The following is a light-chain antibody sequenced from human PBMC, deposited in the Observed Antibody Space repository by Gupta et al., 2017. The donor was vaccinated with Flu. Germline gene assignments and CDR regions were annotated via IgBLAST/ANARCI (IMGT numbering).Light chain of an antibody. J-gene: IGKJ3*01. V-gene: IGKV1-9*01. CDR1: QGISSY. Sequence: DIQLTQSPSFLSASVGDRVTITCRASQGISSYLAWYQQKPGKAPKLLIYAASTLQSGVPSRFSGSGSGTEFTLTSSSLQTEDFATYYCQQLNSYPLSVTFGPGTKVDIK. CDR3: QQLNSYPLSVT. CDR2: AAS.